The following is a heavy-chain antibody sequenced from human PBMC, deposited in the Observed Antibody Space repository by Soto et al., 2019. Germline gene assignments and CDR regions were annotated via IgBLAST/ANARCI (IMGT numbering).Heavy chain of an antibody. Sequence: GGSLRLSCAASGFTFSRYSMNWVRQAPGKGLEWVSSISSSSNYIYYADSVKGRFTISRDNAKNSLYLQMNSLRAEDTAVYYCARDPRAYYDILTGRLFDYWGQGTLVTVSS. V-gene: IGHV3-21*01. CDR1: GFTFSRYS. J-gene: IGHJ4*02. CDR2: ISSSSNYI. CDR3: ARDPRAYYDILTGRLFDY. D-gene: IGHD3-9*01.